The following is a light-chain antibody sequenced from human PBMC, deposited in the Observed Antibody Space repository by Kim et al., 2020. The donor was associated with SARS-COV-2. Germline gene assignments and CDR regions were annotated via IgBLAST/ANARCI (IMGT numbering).Light chain of an antibody. V-gene: IGLV2-11*01. Sequence: QSALTQPRSVSGSPGQSVTISCTGTRTDAGGYNYVSWYQQHPGKAPRLMIYDVSKRPSGVPDRFSGSKSGSTASLTISGLQAEDEADYYCCSYAGSYTWVFGGGTQLTVL. CDR3: CSYAGSYTWV. CDR1: RTDAGGYNY. J-gene: IGLJ3*02. CDR2: DVS.